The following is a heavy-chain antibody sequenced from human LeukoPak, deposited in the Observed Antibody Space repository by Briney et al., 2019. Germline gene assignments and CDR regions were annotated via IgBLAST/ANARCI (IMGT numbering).Heavy chain of an antibody. V-gene: IGHV1-69*13. D-gene: IGHD3-3*01. CDR1: GGTFSSYA. J-gene: IGHJ6*02. CDR3: ASEKYYDFWSGYYPLVYGMDV. CDR2: IIAIFGTA. Sequence: ASVKVSCKASGGTFSSYAISWVRQAPGQGLEWMGGIIAIFGTANYAQKFQGKVTITADESTSTAYMELSSLRSEDTAVYYCASEKYYDFWSGYYPLVYGMDVWGQGTTVTVSS.